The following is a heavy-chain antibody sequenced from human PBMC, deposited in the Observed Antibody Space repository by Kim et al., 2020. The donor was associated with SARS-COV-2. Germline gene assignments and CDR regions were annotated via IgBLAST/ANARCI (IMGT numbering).Heavy chain of an antibody. J-gene: IGHJ4*02. CDR2: IYPGDSDT. CDR3: ARLGAAAGTHPLAGFDY. D-gene: IGHD6-13*01. CDR1: GYSFTSYW. Sequence: GESLKISCKGSGYSFTSYWIGWVRQMPGKGLEWMGIIYPGDSDTRYSPSFQGQVTISADKSISTAYLQWSSLKASDTAMYYCARLGAAAGTHPLAGFDYWGQGTLVTVSS. V-gene: IGHV5-51*01.